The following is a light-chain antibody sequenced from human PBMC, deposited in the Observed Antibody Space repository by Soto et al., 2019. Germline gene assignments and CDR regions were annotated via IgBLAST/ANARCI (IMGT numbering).Light chain of an antibody. CDR3: QQYNSYSRT. V-gene: IGKV1-5*01. CDR2: DAS. J-gene: IGKJ1*01. Sequence: DIQMTQSPSTLSASVGDRVTITCRASQTISFSLAWYQQKPGKAPKLLIYDASSLESGVPSRFSGSGSGTEFTLTISSLQPDDFATYYCQQYNSYSRTFGQGTKVDIK. CDR1: QTISFS.